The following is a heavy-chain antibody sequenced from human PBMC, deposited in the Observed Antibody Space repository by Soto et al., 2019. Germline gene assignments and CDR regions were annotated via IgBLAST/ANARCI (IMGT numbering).Heavy chain of an antibody. CDR3: AKYRTAWVIFSHDLDY. CDR1: GFTFSSYG. CDR2: ISYDGSNK. Sequence: QVQLVESGGGVVQPGRSLRLSCAASGFTFSSYGMHWVRQAPGKGLEWVAVISYDGSNKYYADSVKGRITIFRDNSKNTLYLQMNILRAEDTVVYYCAKYRTAWVIFSHDLDYWGQGTRVTVSS. V-gene: IGHV3-30*18. D-gene: IGHD3-9*01. J-gene: IGHJ4*02.